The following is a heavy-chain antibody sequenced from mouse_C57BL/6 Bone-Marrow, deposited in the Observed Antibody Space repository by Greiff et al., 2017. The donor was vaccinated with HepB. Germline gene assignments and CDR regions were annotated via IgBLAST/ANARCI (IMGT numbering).Heavy chain of an antibody. CDR3: AIYYYGSS. D-gene: IGHD1-1*01. CDR1: GYTFNSYW. V-gene: IGHV1-55*01. CDR2: IYPGSGST. Sequence: VQLKQPGAELVKPGASVKMSCKASGYTFNSYWITWVKQRPGQGLEWIGDIYPGSGSTNYNEKFKSKATLTVDTSSSTAYMQLSSLSSEDSAVYYCAIYYYGSSWGQGTTLTVSS. J-gene: IGHJ2*01.